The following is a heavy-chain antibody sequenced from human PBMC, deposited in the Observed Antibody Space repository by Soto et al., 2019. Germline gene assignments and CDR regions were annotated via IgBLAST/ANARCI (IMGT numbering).Heavy chain of an antibody. Sequence: EVQLLESGGGLVQPGGSLRLSCAASGFTFSSYAMSWVRQAPGKGLEWVSAISGSGGNTYYADSVKGRFTISRDNSKNTLYLQMNSLRAEDTAVYYCSKELYSSSSGRSGVGYWCQGTLVTVSS. CDR1: GFTFSSYA. CDR3: SKELYSSSSGRSGVGY. CDR2: ISGSGGNT. V-gene: IGHV3-23*01. J-gene: IGHJ4*02. D-gene: IGHD6-6*01.